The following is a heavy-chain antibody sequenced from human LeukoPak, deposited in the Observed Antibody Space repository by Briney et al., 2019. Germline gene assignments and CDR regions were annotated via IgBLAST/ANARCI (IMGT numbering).Heavy chain of an antibody. CDR3: ARGLGYTAPFFDY. J-gene: IGHJ4*02. Sequence: SETLSLTCTVSGGSISHYYWSWIRHPAGKGLELIGRIYSSGNTDYNPSLKSRVTLSLDRSMNQFSLRLSSLTAADTAIYYCARGLGYTAPFFDYWGQGTLVTVSS. CDR2: IYSSGNT. V-gene: IGHV4-4*07. CDR1: GGSISHYY. D-gene: IGHD3-16*02.